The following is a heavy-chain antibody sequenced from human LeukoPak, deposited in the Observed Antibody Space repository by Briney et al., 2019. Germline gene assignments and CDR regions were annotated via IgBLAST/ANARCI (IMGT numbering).Heavy chain of an antibody. CDR1: GGTFSSYS. CDR2: IIPILGIA. CDR3: AGGKVRGVIESWFDP. D-gene: IGHD3-10*01. Sequence: SVRVSCMVSGGTFSSYSIRWVRQAPGQGLEWMGGIIPILGIANYAQTFQGRVTITADKSTSTAYMELSSLRSEDTAVYYCAGGKVRGVIESWFDPWGQGTLVTVSS. V-gene: IGHV1-69*02. J-gene: IGHJ5*02.